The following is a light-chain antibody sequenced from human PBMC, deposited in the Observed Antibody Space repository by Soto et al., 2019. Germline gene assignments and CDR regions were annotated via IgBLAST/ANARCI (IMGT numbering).Light chain of an antibody. V-gene: IGLV1-40*01. CDR1: SSNIGAGYD. CDR3: QSYDSSLSGPFYV. J-gene: IGLJ1*01. CDR2: GNS. Sequence: QSVLTQPPSVSGAPGQRVTISCTGSSSNIGAGYDVHWYQQLPGTAPKLLIYGNSNRPSGVPDRFSGYKSGTSASLAITGLQAEDEADYYCQSYDSSLSGPFYVFGTGTQLTVL.